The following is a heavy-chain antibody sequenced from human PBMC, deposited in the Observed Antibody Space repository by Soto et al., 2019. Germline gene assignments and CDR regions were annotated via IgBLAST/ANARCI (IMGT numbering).Heavy chain of an antibody. CDR3: ASSYEVAANPYYFDY. D-gene: IGHD2-15*01. Sequence: SETLSLTCAVYGGSFSCYCLSWIRQPPGKGLEWIGEINHSGSTNYNPSLKSRVTISVDTSKNQFSLKLSSVTAADTAVYYCASSYEVAANPYYFDYWGQGTLVTVSS. CDR1: GGSFSCYC. J-gene: IGHJ4*02. V-gene: IGHV4-34*01. CDR2: INHSGST.